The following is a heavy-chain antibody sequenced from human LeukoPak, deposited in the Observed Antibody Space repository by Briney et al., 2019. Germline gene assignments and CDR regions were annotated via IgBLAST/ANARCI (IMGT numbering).Heavy chain of an antibody. D-gene: IGHD3-16*01. Sequence: SETLSLTCTVSGGSISSSSYYWGWIRQPPGKGLEWIGSIYYSGSTYYSPSLKSRVTISVDTSKNQFSLKLSSVTAADTAVYYCAKHAYVSGDYWGQGTLVTVSS. CDR3: AKHAYVSGDY. CDR2: IYYSGST. J-gene: IGHJ4*02. V-gene: IGHV4-39*01. CDR1: GGSISSSSYY.